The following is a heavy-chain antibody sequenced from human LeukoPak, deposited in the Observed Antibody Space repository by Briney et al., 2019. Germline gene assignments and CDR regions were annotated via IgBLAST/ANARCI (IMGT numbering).Heavy chain of an antibody. D-gene: IGHD3-10*01. CDR3: AKDTRSPITMVRGVIQYFDY. J-gene: IGHJ4*02. CDR1: GFTVSSNY. Sequence: GGSLRLSCAASGFTVSSNYMSWVRQAPGKGLEWVSAISGSGGSTYYADSVKGRFTISRDNSKNTLYLQMNSLRAEDTAVYYCAKDTRSPITMVRGVIQYFDYWGQGTLVTVSS. CDR2: ISGSGGST. V-gene: IGHV3-23*01.